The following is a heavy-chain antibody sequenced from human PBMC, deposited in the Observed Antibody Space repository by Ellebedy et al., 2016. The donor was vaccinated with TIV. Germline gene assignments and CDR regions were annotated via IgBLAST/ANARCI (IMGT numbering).Heavy chain of an antibody. CDR1: GYTFSNFG. D-gene: IGHD3-10*01. CDR3: ARSESYFSLADF. Sequence: AASVKVSCKASGYTFSNFGLNWVRQIPGQGLEYMGWISGYNGNTNYAQMFQGRLTMTIDPSTTTAYMELGSLTSDDTALYYCARSESYFSLADFWGQGTLVTVSS. V-gene: IGHV1-18*01. CDR2: ISGYNGNT. J-gene: IGHJ4*02.